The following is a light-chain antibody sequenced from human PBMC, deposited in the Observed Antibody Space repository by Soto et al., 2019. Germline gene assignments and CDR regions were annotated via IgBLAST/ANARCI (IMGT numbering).Light chain of an antibody. J-gene: IGKJ4*01. CDR3: QQGIHFPLA. CDR1: EGIDSW. Sequence: DIPMTQSPSSVSASLGDRDTITCRASEGIDSWLAWYQQKPGEAPKLLISAASSLQSGVPTRFSGSGFGTEFTLTIATLQPEDSATYYCQQGIHFPLAFGDGTKVEIK. V-gene: IGKV1-12*01. CDR2: AAS.